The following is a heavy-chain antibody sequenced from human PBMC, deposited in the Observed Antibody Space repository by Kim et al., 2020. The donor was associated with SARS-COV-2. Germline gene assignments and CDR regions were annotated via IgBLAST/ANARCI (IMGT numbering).Heavy chain of an antibody. CDR3: ARDTTAHDAFDI. J-gene: IGHJ3*02. V-gene: IGHV4-59*01. D-gene: IGHD4-17*01. Sequence: NYNPSLKSRVTISVDTSKNQFSLKLSSVTAADTAVYYCARDTTAHDAFDIWGQGTMVTVSS.